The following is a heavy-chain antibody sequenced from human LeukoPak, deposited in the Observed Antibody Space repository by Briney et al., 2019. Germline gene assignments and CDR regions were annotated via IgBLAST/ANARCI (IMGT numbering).Heavy chain of an antibody. CDR1: GGSISSYY. D-gene: IGHD2-2*01. Sequence: SETLSLTCTVSGGSISSYYWSWIRQPPGKGLEWIGYISYSGTTNYHPSLKSRVTISVDTSKNQFSLKLSSVSAADTAVFYCARSSCSDSSCWRGYFDYWGQGTLVTVS. J-gene: IGHJ4*02. CDR2: ISYSGTT. V-gene: IGHV4-59*01. CDR3: ARSSCSDSSCWRGYFDY.